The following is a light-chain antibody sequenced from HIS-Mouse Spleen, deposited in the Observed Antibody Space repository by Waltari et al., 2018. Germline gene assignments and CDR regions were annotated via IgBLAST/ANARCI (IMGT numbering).Light chain of an antibody. Sequence: QSALTQPASVSGSPGQSITISCTGTSSDVGGYNYVSWYQQHPGKAPKLMIYDVSKRPPGVSNRFSGSKSGNTASLTISGLQAEDEADYYCSSYTSSSTEVFGGGTKLTVL. CDR1: SSDVGGYNY. J-gene: IGLJ2*01. CDR3: SSYTSSSTEV. CDR2: DVS. V-gene: IGLV2-14*03.